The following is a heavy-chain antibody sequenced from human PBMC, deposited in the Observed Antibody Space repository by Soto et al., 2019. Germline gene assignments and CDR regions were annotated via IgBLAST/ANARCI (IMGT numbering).Heavy chain of an antibody. J-gene: IGHJ4*02. D-gene: IGHD1-26*01. Sequence: SETLSLTCTVSGGSISSYYWSWIRQPPGKRPEWLGCIYSSGSTKYNPSLRSRVTLSIDTPRSQFSLRLNSVTAADTAVYYCARARYYGAKNDFWGQGTRVTVSS. CDR2: IYSSGST. CDR3: ARARYYGAKNDF. CDR1: GGSISSYY. V-gene: IGHV4-59*01.